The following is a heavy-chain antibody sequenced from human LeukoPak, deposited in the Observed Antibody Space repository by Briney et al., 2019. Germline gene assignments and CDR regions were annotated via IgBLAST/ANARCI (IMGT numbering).Heavy chain of an antibody. J-gene: IGHJ4*02. Sequence: GGSLRLSCAASGFTFNTYWMHWVRQAPGKGLVWVSLINNDGSNTIYADSVKGRFTISRDNAKNSLYLQMNSLRAEDTAVYYCARASSSWYYFDYWGQGTLVTVSS. CDR2: INNDGSNT. D-gene: IGHD6-13*01. CDR3: ARASSSWYYFDY. V-gene: IGHV3-74*01. CDR1: GFTFNTYW.